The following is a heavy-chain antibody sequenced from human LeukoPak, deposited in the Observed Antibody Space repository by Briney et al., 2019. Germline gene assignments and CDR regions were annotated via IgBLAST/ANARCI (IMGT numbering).Heavy chain of an antibody. CDR1: GGTFSSYT. Sequence: GASVKVSCKASGGTFSSYTISWVRQAPGQGLEWMGRIIPILGIANYAQKFQGRVTITADKSMSTAYMELSNLRSEDTAVYYCARGYCSGRTCYSFDPWGQGTLVTVSS. CDR3: ARGYCSGRTCYSFDP. V-gene: IGHV1-69*02. CDR2: IIPILGIA. D-gene: IGHD2-15*01. J-gene: IGHJ5*02.